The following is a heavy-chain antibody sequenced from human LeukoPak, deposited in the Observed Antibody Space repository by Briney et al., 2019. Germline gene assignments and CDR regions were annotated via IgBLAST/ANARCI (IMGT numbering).Heavy chain of an antibody. CDR1: GGSFSGYY. D-gene: IGHD3-3*01. CDR3: ARGVLRYYDFWSGYPNWFDP. V-gene: IGHV4-34*01. J-gene: IGHJ5*02. Sequence: SETLSLTCAVYGGSFSGYYWSWIRQPPGKGLEWIGEINHSGSTNYNPSLKSRVTISVGTSKNQFSLKLSSVTAADTAVYYCARGVLRYYDFWSGYPNWFDPWGQGTLVTVSS. CDR2: INHSGST.